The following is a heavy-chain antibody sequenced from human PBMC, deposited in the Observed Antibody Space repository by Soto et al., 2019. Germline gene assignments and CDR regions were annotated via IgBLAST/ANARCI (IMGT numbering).Heavy chain of an antibody. J-gene: IGHJ4*02. CDR3: AKPVEYTTSTSSPRGDY. Sequence: GTRRLSCAVAGFTFSNYAMSWVRQTPGKGLEWVSTIRSSDGSTYYEDSVKGRFTISRDNSKNTLFLQMNRLQAEDTAIYYCAKPVEYTTSTSSPRGDYWGQGTLGTVSS. V-gene: IGHV3-23*01. D-gene: IGHD6-6*01. CDR2: IRSSDGST. CDR1: GFTFSNYA.